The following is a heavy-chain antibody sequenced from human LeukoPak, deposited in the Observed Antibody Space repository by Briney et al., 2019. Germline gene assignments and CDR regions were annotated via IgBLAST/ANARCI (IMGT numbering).Heavy chain of an antibody. V-gene: IGHV1-69*05. J-gene: IGHJ4*02. CDR2: IIPIFGTA. CDR3: ARGGYSYPFDY. Sequence: GASVKVSCKASGYTFTSYDINWVRQAPGQGLEWMGGIIPIFGTANYAQKFQGRVTITTDESTSTAYMELSSLRSEDTAVYYCARGGYSYPFDYWGQGTLVTVSS. CDR1: GYTFTSYD. D-gene: IGHD5-18*01.